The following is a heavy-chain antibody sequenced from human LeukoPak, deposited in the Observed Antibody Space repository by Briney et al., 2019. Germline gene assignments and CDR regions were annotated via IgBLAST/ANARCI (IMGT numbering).Heavy chain of an antibody. CDR3: QTYFYDTSGYYYIDQ. CDR1: GFTFGDYA. Sequence: GGSLRLSCTTSGFTFGDYAMSWVRQAPGKGLEWVGFIRSKGYGGTTEYAAPVKGRFTISRDDSKSIAYLQMNSLKTEDTAVYYCQTYFYDTSGYYYIDQWGQGTLVTVSS. V-gene: IGHV3-49*04. D-gene: IGHD3-22*01. J-gene: IGHJ4*02. CDR2: IRSKGYGGTT.